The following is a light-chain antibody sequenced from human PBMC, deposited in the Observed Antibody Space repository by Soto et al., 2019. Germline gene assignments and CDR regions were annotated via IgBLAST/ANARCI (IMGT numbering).Light chain of an antibody. CDR2: EGS. CDR3: CSYAGSSTFV. Sequence: QSVLTQPGPGSGDPGRSITMSCTGTSSDVGSYNLVSWYQQHLGKAPKLMIYEGSKRPSGVSNRFSGSKSGNTASLTISGLQAEDEADYYCCSYAGSSTFVFGTGTKVTAL. J-gene: IGLJ1*01. CDR1: SSDVGSYNL. V-gene: IGLV2-23*03.